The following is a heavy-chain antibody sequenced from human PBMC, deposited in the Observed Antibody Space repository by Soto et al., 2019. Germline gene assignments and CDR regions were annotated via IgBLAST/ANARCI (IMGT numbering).Heavy chain of an antibody. CDR2: ISGSGGST. Sequence: PGGSLRLSCAASGFTFSSYAMSWVRQAPGKGLEWVSAISGSGGSTYYADSVKGRFTISRDNAKNSLYLQMNSLRVEDTAVYYCARDRCSGGSCYRTYAFDLWGRGTLVTVSS. CDR1: GFTFSSYA. CDR3: ARDRCSGGSCYRTYAFDL. V-gene: IGHV3-23*01. J-gene: IGHJ3*01. D-gene: IGHD2-15*01.